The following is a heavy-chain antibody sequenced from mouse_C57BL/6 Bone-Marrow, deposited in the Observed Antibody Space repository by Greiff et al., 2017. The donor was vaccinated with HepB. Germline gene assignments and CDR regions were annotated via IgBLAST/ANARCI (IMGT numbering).Heavy chain of an antibody. Sequence: EVQLVESGGDLVKPGGSLKLSCAASGFTFSSYGMCWVRQTPDKRLEWVATISSGGSYTYYPDSVKGRFTISRDNAKNTLYLQMSSLKSEDTAMYYCARQDYGSSLYAMDYWGQGTSVSVSS. V-gene: IGHV5-6*01. CDR2: ISSGGSYT. D-gene: IGHD1-1*01. CDR1: GFTFSSYG. CDR3: ARQDYGSSLYAMDY. J-gene: IGHJ4*01.